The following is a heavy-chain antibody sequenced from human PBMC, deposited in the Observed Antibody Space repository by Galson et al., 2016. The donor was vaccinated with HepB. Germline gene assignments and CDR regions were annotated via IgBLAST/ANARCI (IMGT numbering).Heavy chain of an antibody. J-gene: IGHJ3*02. Sequence: TLSLTCSVSAGSISSGGYYWSWIRQHPGKGLEWIGYINHSGTTYYNPSLSSRAAISVDTSKNQFSLKVSSMTAADTAVYYCARVSGNAFDIWGHGTMVTVSS. CDR1: AGSISSGGYY. CDR2: INHSGTT. CDR3: ARVSGNAFDI. V-gene: IGHV4-31*03.